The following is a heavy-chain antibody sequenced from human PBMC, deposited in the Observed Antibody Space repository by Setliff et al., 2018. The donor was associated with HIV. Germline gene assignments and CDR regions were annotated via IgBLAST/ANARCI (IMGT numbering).Heavy chain of an antibody. CDR1: GFALSSYE. D-gene: IGHD6-13*01. J-gene: IGHJ5*02. Sequence: PGESLKISCVASGFALSSYEMDWFRQAPGKGLEWVSYITGSSDTIYYADSVKGRFTISRDNAKNSLYLQMNSLRAEDTAVYYCARGPLSSSWYNWFDPWGQGTLVTVSS. V-gene: IGHV3-48*03. CDR2: ITGSSDTI. CDR3: ARGPLSSSWYNWFDP.